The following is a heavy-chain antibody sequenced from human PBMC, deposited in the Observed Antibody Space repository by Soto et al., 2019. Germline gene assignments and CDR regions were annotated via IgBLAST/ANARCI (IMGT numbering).Heavy chain of an antibody. CDR2: IYYSGST. CDR3: ARPKSDGYARFPLGWFDP. CDR1: GGSIISSSYY. V-gene: IGHV4-39*01. J-gene: IGHJ5*02. D-gene: IGHD5-12*01. Sequence: ASETLSLTCTVSGGSIISSSYYWGWIRQPPGKGLEWIGSIYYSGSTYYNPSLKSRVTISVDTSKNQFSLKLSSVTAADTAVYYCARPKSDGYARFPLGWFDPWGQGTLVTVSS.